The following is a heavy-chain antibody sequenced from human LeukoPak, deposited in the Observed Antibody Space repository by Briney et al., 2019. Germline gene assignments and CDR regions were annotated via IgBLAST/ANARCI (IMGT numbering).Heavy chain of an antibody. CDR2: IWSDGNNK. Sequence: EGSLRLSCAATGFTFSTYGMHWVRQAPGKGLEWVAVIWSDGNNKFYADSVKGRFTFSRDNSRNTLSLQMNSLRAEDTAVYYCVKERGPFDAFDIWGQGTMVTVSS. CDR1: GFTFSTYG. V-gene: IGHV3-33*06. CDR3: VKERGPFDAFDI. J-gene: IGHJ3*02.